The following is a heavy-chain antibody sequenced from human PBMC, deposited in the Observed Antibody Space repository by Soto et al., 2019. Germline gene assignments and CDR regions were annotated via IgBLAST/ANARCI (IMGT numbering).Heavy chain of an antibody. V-gene: IGHV5-10-1*01. J-gene: IGHJ6*02. D-gene: IGHD3-9*01. CDR2: IDPSDSYT. CDR1: GYSFTSYW. CDR3: ARHTYYDILTGYYTYYYYSGMDV. Sequence: GESLKISCKGSGYSFTSYWISWVRQMPGKGLEWMGRIDPSDSYTNYSPSFQGHVTISADKSISTAYLQWSSLKASDTAMYYCARHTYYDILTGYYTYYYYSGMDVWGQGTTVTVSS.